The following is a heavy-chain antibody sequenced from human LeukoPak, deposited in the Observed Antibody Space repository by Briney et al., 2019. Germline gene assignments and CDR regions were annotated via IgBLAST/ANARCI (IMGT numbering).Heavy chain of an antibody. D-gene: IGHD3-10*01. J-gene: IGHJ6*03. CDR3: ARSGSGNAYYYYYYMDV. CDR1: GFTFSSYS. V-gene: IGHV3-48*01. Sequence: GGSLRLSCAAPGFTFSSYSMTWVRQAPGKGLEWVSYISSSSSTIYYADSVKGRFTISRDNAKNSLYLQMNSLRAEDTAVYYCARSGSGNAYYYYYYMDVWGKGTTVTVSS. CDR2: ISSSSSTI.